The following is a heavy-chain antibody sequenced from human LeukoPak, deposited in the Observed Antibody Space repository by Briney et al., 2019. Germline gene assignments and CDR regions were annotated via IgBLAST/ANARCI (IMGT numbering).Heavy chain of an antibody. V-gene: IGHV2-5*01. D-gene: IGHD2-15*01. Sequence: SGPTLVKPTQTLTLTCTFSGFSLSTSGVGVGWIRQPPGKALEWLALIYWNDEKRYSPSLKRRLTINKDTSKNQVVLTMTNMDPVDTATYYCARRRSAAIDYWGQGTLVTVSS. CDR1: GFSLSTSGVG. CDR3: ARRRSAAIDY. J-gene: IGHJ4*02. CDR2: IYWNDEK.